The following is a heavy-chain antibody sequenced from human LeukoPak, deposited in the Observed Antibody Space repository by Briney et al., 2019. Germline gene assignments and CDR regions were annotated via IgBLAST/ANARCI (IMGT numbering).Heavy chain of an antibody. D-gene: IGHD2-2*01. Sequence: GRSLRLSCAASGFSVSSYAMHWARQAAGKAPEWVAIVSRDESETNEYYADSVKGRFTISRDDSKNTVYLQMNNLRPEDTAVYYCAKDVKYLGSPTSSYGLDVWGQGTTVIVSS. CDR2: VSRDESETNE. V-gene: IGHV3-30*18. CDR3: AKDVKYLGSPTSSYGLDV. J-gene: IGHJ6*02. CDR1: GFSVSSYA.